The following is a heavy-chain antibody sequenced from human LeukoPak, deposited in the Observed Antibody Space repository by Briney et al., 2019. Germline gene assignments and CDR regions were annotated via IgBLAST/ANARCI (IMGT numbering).Heavy chain of an antibody. D-gene: IGHD3-10*01. CDR3: ARDPVIISVWFGESINSRPFDY. V-gene: IGHV3-21*01. CDR1: GFTFSTYS. Sequence: PGGSLRLSCAAPGFTFSTYSMDWVRQAPGKGLEWVASISTSHRYIYYADSVKGRFTISRDNAKNSLYLQMNSLRAEDTAVYYCARDPVIISVWFGESINSRPFDYWGQGTLVTVSS. CDR2: ISTSHRYI. J-gene: IGHJ4*02.